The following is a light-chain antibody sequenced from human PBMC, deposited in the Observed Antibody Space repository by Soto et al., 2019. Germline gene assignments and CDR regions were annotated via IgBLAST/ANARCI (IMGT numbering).Light chain of an antibody. Sequence: QSVLTQPPSASGTLGQRVTISCSGSSSNIGSNTVNWYQQLPGSAPKVLIYSNPQRPSGVPDRFSGSKSGTSASLAISGLQSEDEADYYCAAWDDSLWVFGGGTKLTVL. CDR2: SNP. V-gene: IGLV1-44*01. CDR3: AAWDDSLWV. J-gene: IGLJ3*02. CDR1: SSNIGSNT.